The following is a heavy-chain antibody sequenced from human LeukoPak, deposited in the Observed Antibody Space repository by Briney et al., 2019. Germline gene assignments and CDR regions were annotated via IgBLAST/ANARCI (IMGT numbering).Heavy chain of an antibody. CDR2: IYYGGVT. D-gene: IGHD3-16*02. J-gene: IGHJ6*02. Sequence: PSETLSLTCTVSGASLSSYYWSWIRQVPGKGLEWIGSIYYGGVTNFNPSLKRRVAMSVDTSRNLFSLKVSSVTAADTAVYYCARREGSFYSVDLWGQGTTVTVSS. CDR3: ARREGSFYSVDL. CDR1: GASLSSYY. V-gene: IGHV4-59*08.